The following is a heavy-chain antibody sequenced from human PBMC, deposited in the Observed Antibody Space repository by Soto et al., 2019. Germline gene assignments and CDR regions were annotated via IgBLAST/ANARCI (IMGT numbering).Heavy chain of an antibody. CDR2: IYPGDSDT. CDR1: GYSFTSYW. CDR3: AAQVGARDRPYYGMDV. Sequence: PGESLKISCKGSGYSFTSYWIGWVRQMPGKGLEWMGIIYPGDSDTRYSPSFQGQVTISADKSISTAYLQWSSLKASDTAMYYCAAQVGARDRPYYGMDVWGQGTTVTVSS. V-gene: IGHV5-51*01. J-gene: IGHJ6*02. D-gene: IGHD1-26*01.